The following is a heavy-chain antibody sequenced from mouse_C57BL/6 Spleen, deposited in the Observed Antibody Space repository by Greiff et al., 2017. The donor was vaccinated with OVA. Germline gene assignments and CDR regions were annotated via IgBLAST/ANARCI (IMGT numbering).Heavy chain of an antibody. Sequence: EVKLMESGPELVKPGASVKISCKASGYSFTDYNMNWVKQSNGTSLEWIGVINPNYGTTSYNQKFKGKATLTVDQSSSTAYMQRNSLTSEDSAVDYCARSAFITTVVATGGAMDYWGQGTSVTVSS. CDR2: INPNYGTT. CDR1: GYSFTDYN. CDR3: ARSAFITTVVATGGAMDY. V-gene: IGHV1-39*01. D-gene: IGHD1-1*01. J-gene: IGHJ4*01.